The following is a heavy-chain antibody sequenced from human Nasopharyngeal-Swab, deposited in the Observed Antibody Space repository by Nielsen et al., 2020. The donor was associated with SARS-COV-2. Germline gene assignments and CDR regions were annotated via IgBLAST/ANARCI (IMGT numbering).Heavy chain of an antibody. CDR1: GFTFSSYA. D-gene: IGHD6-19*01. J-gene: IGHJ4*02. CDR2: ISYDGSNK. Sequence: GGSLRLSCAASGFTFSSYAMHWVRQAPGKGLEWVAVISYDGSNKYYADSVKGRFTISRDNSKNTLYLQMNSLRAEDTAVYYCARDGPDSSGLFDYWGQGTLVTVSS. CDR3: ARDGPDSSGLFDY. V-gene: IGHV3-30*04.